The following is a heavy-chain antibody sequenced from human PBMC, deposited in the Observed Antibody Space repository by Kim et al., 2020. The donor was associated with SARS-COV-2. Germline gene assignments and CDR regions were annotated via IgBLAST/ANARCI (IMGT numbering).Heavy chain of an antibody. D-gene: IGHD3-3*01. J-gene: IGHJ6*03. V-gene: IGHV3-11*06. CDR3: ARYFWSGYSYYYYYMDV. Sequence: VKGRYTISRDNAKTSLYLQMNSRRAEDTAVYYCARYFWSGYSYYYYYMDVWGKGTTVTVSS.